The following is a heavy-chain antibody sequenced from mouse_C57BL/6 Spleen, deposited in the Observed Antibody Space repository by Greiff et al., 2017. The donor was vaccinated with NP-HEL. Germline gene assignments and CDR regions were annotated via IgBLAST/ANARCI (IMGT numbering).Heavy chain of an antibody. CDR2: INPGDGGT. V-gene: IGHV1-53*01. CDR1: GYTFTSYW. J-gene: IGHJ4*01. Sequence: VKLQQPGTELVKPGASVKLSCKASGYTFTSYWMHWVKQRPGPGLEWIGYINPGDGGTNYNEKFKSQSTLTVDNSSSTAYMQLSSLTSEDSAVYYCARIYYGTYYAMDYWGQGTSVTVSS. CDR3: ARIYYGTYYAMDY. D-gene: IGHD2-1*01.